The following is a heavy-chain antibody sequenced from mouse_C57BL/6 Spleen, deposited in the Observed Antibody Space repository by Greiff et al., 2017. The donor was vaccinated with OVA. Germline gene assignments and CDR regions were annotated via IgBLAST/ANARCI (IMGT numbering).Heavy chain of an antibody. CDR3: ARLYDGYPPYAMDY. CDR1: GFTFSDYG. CDR2: ISNLAYSI. J-gene: IGHJ4*01. D-gene: IGHD2-3*01. V-gene: IGHV5-15*04. Sequence: EVKLEESGGGLVQPGGSLKLSCAASGFTFSDYGMAWVRQAPRKGPEWVAFISNLAYSIYYADTVTGRFTISRENAKNTLYLEISSLRSEDTATYYCARLYDGYPPYAMDYWGQGTSVTVSS.